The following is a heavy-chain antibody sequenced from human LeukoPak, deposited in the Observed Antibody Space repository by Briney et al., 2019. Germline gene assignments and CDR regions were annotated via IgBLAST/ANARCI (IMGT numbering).Heavy chain of an antibody. Sequence: GGSLRLSCEASGFDFSDYYMSWIRQAPGKGLEWIAYISITGSTINHADSVKGRFTVSRDNSKNSVFLQMNSLRVDDTAVYYCARENARPSLRILEEWGPGTLVTVSS. CDR1: GFDFSDYY. CDR3: ARENARPSLRILEE. V-gene: IGHV3-11*01. J-gene: IGHJ4*02. D-gene: IGHD3-16*01. CDR2: ISITGSTI.